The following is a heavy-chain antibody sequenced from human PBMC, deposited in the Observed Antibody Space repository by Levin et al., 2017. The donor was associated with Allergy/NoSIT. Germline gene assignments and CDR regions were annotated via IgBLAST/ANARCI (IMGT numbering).Heavy chain of an antibody. D-gene: IGHD3-10*01. V-gene: IGHV3-30*18. Sequence: GGSLRLSCEVSGFIFSSYGMHWVRQAPGKGLEWVAVISYDGSNKYYADSVKGRFTISRDNSKNTLYLQMNSLRAEDTAVYYCAKDFAGGGSGSYYNAYYYYGMDVWGQGTTVTVSS. CDR3: AKDFAGGGSGSYYNAYYYYGMDV. J-gene: IGHJ6*02. CDR1: GFIFSSYG. CDR2: ISYDGSNK.